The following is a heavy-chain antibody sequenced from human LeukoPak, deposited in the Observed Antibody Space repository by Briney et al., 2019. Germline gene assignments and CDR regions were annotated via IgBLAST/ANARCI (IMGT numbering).Heavy chain of an antibody. D-gene: IGHD3-9*01. CDR1: GYTFSNYG. Sequence: ASVKVSCKASGYTFSNYGISWVRQAPGQGPEWMGWISGYKSNTNYAQKLQGRVTMTTDTSTSTAYMELRSLRSDDTAVYYCAREGPYFDSQEPFDYWGQGTLVTVSS. V-gene: IGHV1-18*01. J-gene: IGHJ4*02. CDR2: ISGYKSNT. CDR3: AREGPYFDSQEPFDY.